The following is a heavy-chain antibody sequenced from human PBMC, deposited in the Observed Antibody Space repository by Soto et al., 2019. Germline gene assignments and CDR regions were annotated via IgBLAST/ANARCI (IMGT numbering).Heavy chain of an antibody. CDR2: IDPSDSYT. V-gene: IGHV5-10-1*01. J-gene: IGHJ4*02. CDR3: ARQPYNYGYPVDY. D-gene: IGHD5-18*01. CDR1: GYSFTSYW. Sequence: GESLKISCKGSGYSFTSYWINWVRQMPGKGLEWMGRIDPSDSYTNYSPSFQGHVTISADKSISTAYLQWSSLKASDTAIYHGARQPYNYGYPVDYWGQGTLVTVSS.